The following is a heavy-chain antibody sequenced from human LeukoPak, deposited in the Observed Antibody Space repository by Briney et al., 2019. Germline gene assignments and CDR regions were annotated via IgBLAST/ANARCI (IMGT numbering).Heavy chain of an antibody. V-gene: IGHV4-30-2*01. CDR2: IYHSGST. J-gene: IGHJ4*02. Sequence: PSQTLSLTCAVSGGSISSGGYSWSWIRQPPGKGLEWIGYIYHSGSTYYNPSLKSRVTISVDRSKNQFSLKLSSVTAADTAVYYCARRPPYSSGYYPRDRALATDFDFWGQGTLVTVSS. CDR3: ARRPPYSSGYYPRDRALATDFDF. CDR1: GGSISSGGYS. D-gene: IGHD3-22*01.